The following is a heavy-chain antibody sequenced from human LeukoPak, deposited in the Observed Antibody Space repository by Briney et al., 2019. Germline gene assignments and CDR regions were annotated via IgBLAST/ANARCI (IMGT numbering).Heavy chain of an antibody. Sequence: SETLSLTCTVSSAISSFYWSWLRQPPGKGLEWIGYVFHTGHTNYNPSLKSRVTMSIDPSKDQFSLEVTSVTAADTAVYYCAGSIFGYPWFDPWGQGTLVTVSS. CDR3: AGSIFGYPWFDP. J-gene: IGHJ5*02. CDR1: SAISSFY. D-gene: IGHD3-9*01. CDR2: VFHTGHT. V-gene: IGHV4-59*01.